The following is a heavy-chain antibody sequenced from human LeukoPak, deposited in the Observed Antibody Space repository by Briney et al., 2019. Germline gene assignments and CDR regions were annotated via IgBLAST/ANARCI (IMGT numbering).Heavy chain of an antibody. Sequence: GGSLRLSCAASGFTFSKYWMHWVRQVPGKGLVWVSIINGDGSTTNYVDFVKGRFTISRDNAKNTLSLQVNSLRAEDTAVYYCAIGNYYDSRGYYTFGYWGQGTLVTVSS. D-gene: IGHD3-22*01. CDR2: INGDGSTT. V-gene: IGHV3-74*01. J-gene: IGHJ1*01. CDR1: GFTFSKYW. CDR3: AIGNYYDSRGYYTFGY.